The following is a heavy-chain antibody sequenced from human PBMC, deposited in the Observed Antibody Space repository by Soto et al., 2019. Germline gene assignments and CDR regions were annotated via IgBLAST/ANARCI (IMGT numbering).Heavy chain of an antibody. Sequence: PSETLSLTCTVSGVSISSGGYYWSWIRRPPGKGLEWIAYIYATGRSGYTPSTSYNPSLKSRVTMSVDTSKSQFSLKLTSVTAADTAVYYCARGEDAFFYYGLDVWGQGSTVTVSS. V-gene: IGHV4-61*08. CDR1: GVSISSGGYY. J-gene: IGHJ6*02. CDR3: ARGEDAFFYYGLDV. CDR2: IYATGRSGYTPST.